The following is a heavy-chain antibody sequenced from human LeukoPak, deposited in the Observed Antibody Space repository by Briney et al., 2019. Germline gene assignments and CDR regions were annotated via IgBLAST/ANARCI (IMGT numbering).Heavy chain of an antibody. CDR3: ASIPYAEY. Sequence: SETLSLTCTVSGGSLSSYYWNWIRQPAGKGLEWIGRIYTSGSTNYNPSFKSRVTISLDTSKNQLSLKLSSVTAADTALYYCASIPYAEYWGQGTLVTVSS. CDR2: IYTSGST. CDR1: GGSLSSYY. V-gene: IGHV4-4*07. J-gene: IGHJ4*02. D-gene: IGHD2-21*01.